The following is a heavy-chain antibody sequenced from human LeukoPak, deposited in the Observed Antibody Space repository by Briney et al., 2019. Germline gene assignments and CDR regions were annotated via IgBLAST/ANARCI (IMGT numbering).Heavy chain of an antibody. D-gene: IGHD3-22*01. Sequence: GGSLRLSCAASGFTFSSYWMSWVRQAPGKGLEWVANIKQDGSEKYYVDSVKGRFTISRDNAKNSLYLQMNSLRAEDTAVYYCARGITTIVVVRRDYYYYMDVWGKGTTVTVSS. V-gene: IGHV3-7*01. J-gene: IGHJ6*03. CDR1: GFTFSSYW. CDR2: IKQDGSEK. CDR3: ARGITTIVVVRRDYYYYMDV.